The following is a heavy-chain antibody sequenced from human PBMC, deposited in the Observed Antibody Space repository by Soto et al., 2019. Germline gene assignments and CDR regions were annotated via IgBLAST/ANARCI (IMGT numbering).Heavy chain of an antibody. CDR2: IDPSDSYT. D-gene: IGHD2-8*02. Sequence: GESLKISCKGSGYSFTSYWISWVRQMPGKGLEWMGRIDPSDSYTNYSPSFQGHVTISAYKSISTAYLQCSSLKAPDTAMYYCAGPALKSGGYDGRWFDPWGQGTLVTVSS. J-gene: IGHJ5*02. CDR3: AGPALKSGGYDGRWFDP. V-gene: IGHV5-10-1*01. CDR1: GYSFTSYW.